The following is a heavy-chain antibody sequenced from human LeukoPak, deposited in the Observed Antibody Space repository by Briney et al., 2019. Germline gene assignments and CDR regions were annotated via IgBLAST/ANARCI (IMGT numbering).Heavy chain of an antibody. CDR1: AYSSSTYW. Sequence: GESLKISCQGSAYSSSTYWIAWVRQMPGKGLESMGVIYLRDSDTRYSPSFQGQVTISADKSIRTAYLQWSSLKASDTAMYYCVSGWYSGSHDAFDVWGRGTMVTVSS. CDR3: VSGWYSGSHDAFDV. CDR2: IYLRDSDT. V-gene: IGHV5-51*01. J-gene: IGHJ3*01. D-gene: IGHD1-26*01.